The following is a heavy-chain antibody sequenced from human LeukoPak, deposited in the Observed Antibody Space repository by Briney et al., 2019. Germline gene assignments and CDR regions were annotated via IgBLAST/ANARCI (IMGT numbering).Heavy chain of an antibody. CDR2: INHSGST. J-gene: IGHJ4*02. CDR1: GGSFSGYY. CDR3: AREGYYGSGSYWQVFDY. D-gene: IGHD3-10*01. Sequence: SETLSLTCAVYGGSFSGYYWSWIRQPPGKGLEWIGEINHSGSTNYNPSLKSRVTISVDTSKNQFSLKLSSVTAADTAVYYCAREGYYGSGSYWQVFDYWGQGTLVTVSS. V-gene: IGHV4-34*01.